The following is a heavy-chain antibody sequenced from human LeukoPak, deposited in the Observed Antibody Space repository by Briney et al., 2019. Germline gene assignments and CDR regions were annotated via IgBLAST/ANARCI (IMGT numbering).Heavy chain of an antibody. Sequence: GASVKVSCKASGYTFTSYGISWVRQAPGQGLEWMGWISAYNGNTNYAQKLQGRVTMTTDTSTSTAYMELRSLRSDDTAVYYCARAELHYYDSSGYTNYFDYWGQGTLVTVSS. CDR1: GYTFTSYG. V-gene: IGHV1-18*01. CDR2: ISAYNGNT. J-gene: IGHJ4*02. D-gene: IGHD3-22*01. CDR3: ARAELHYYDSSGYTNYFDY.